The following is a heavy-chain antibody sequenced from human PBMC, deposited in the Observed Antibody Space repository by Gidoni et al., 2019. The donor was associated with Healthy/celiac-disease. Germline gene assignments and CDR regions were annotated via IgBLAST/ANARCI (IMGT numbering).Heavy chain of an antibody. V-gene: IGHV3-23*01. CDR3: AKGKYFDWFLDY. CDR1: GFTFSSYA. D-gene: IGHD3-9*01. Sequence: EVQLLASGGGLVQPGGSLRLSCAASGFTFSSYAMSWVRQAAGRGLAWVSAISGGGGSTYYADSVKGRFTISRDKSKNTLYLQMNSLRAEDTAVYYCAKGKYFDWFLDYWGQGTLVTVSS. CDR2: ISGGGGST. J-gene: IGHJ4*02.